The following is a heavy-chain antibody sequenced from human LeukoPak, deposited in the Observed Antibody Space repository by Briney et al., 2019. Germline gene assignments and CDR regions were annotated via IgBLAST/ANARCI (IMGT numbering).Heavy chain of an antibody. J-gene: IGHJ6*02. CDR2: ISSSSSYI. Sequence: GGSLRLSCAASGFTFSSYSMNWVRQAPGKGLEWVSSISSSSSYIYYADSVKGRFTISRDNAKNSLYLQMNSLRAEDTAVYYCAMIVSVTPNPRLVGMDVWGQGTTVTVSS. D-gene: IGHD3-22*01. V-gene: IGHV3-21*01. CDR1: GFTFSSYS. CDR3: AMIVSVTPNPRLVGMDV.